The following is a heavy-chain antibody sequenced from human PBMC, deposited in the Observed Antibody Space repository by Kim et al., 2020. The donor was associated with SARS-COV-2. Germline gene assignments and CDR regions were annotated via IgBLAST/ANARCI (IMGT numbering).Heavy chain of an antibody. Sequence: ASVKVSCKASGYTFTSYGISWVRQAPGQGLEWMGWISAYNGNTNYAQKLQGRVTMTTDTSTSTAYMELRSLRSDDTAVYYCARAHGGYYYPSLSAFEYWGQGTLVTVSS. CDR2: ISAYNGNT. CDR1: GYTFTSYG. J-gene: IGHJ4*02. CDR3: ARAHGGYYYPSLSAFEY. V-gene: IGHV1-18*01. D-gene: IGHD3-22*01.